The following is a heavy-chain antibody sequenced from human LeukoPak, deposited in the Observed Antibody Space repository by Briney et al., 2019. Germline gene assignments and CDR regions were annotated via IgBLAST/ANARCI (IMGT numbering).Heavy chain of an antibody. Sequence: GGSLRLSCAASGFTFSTYAMSWVRQIPGKGLEWVSAISGSDDGTYYADSVKGRFTISRDNSKNTLYLQMNSLRAEDTAVYYCARERERFLNFWGQGTLVTVSS. CDR2: ISGSDDGT. J-gene: IGHJ4*02. CDR1: GFTFSTYA. V-gene: IGHV3-23*01. CDR3: ARERERFLNF. D-gene: IGHD3-3*01.